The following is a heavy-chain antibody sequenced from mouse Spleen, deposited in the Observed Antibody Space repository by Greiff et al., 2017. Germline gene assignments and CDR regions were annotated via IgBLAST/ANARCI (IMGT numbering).Heavy chain of an antibody. CDR3: ARDHDGYRFAY. V-gene: IGHV5-4*01. CDR2: ISDGGSYT. J-gene: IGHJ3*01. CDR1: GFTFSSYA. D-gene: IGHD2-3*01. Sequence: EVMLVESGGGLVKPGGSLKLSCAASGFTFSSYAMSWVRQTPEKRLEWVATISDGGSYTYYPDNVKGRFTISRDNAKNNLYLQMSHLKSEDTAMYYCARDHDGYRFAYWGQGTLVTVSA.